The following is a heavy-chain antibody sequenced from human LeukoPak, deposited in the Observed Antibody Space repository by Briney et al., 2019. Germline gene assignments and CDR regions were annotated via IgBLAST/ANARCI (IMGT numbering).Heavy chain of an antibody. CDR2: IAPYNGNT. J-gene: IGHJ4*02. CDR1: GYTFISYD. CDR3: ARTVIAASRGVTPPGY. Sequence: ASVKVSCKSSGYTFISYDISWVRQAPGHGLEWMGWIAPYNGNTKYTQNLQGRVTLTTDISTSTAYMELRSLRSDDTAVYYCARTVIAASRGVTPPGYWGQGTLVTVSS. D-gene: IGHD3-10*01. V-gene: IGHV1-18*01.